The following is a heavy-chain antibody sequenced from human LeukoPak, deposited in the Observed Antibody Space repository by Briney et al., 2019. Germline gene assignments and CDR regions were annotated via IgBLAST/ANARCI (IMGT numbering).Heavy chain of an antibody. D-gene: IGHD3-16*01. Sequence: GGSLRLSCAASGFTFSTYRMSWVRQAPGKGLEWVANIKQDGSEKHYVDSVKGRFTISRDNAKNSLYLQMNSLRVEDTAVYYCVCLGLGGLSLDWGQGTLVTVSS. V-gene: IGHV3-7*01. CDR2: IKQDGSEK. CDR1: GFTFSTYR. CDR3: VCLGLGGLSLD. J-gene: IGHJ4*02.